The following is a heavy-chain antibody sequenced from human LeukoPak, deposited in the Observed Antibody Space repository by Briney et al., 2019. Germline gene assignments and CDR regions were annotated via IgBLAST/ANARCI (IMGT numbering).Heavy chain of an antibody. CDR2: IIPILGIA. J-gene: IGHJ4*02. V-gene: IGHV1-69*04. CDR3: ARDQGSGSYSPLDY. CDR1: GGTFSSYA. D-gene: IGHD3-10*01. Sequence: SVKVSCKASGGTFSSYAISWVRQAPGQGLEWMGRIIPILGIANYAQKFQGRVTITADKSTSTAYMELSSLRSEDTAVYYCARDQGSGSYSPLDYWGQGTLVTVSS.